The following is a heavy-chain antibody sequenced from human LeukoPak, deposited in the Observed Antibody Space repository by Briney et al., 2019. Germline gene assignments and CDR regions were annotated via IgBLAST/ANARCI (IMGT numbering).Heavy chain of an antibody. CDR3: ARETSSRYFDY. CDR1: GYIFTGYY. CDR2: INPNNGGT. V-gene: IGHV1-2*02. J-gene: IGHJ4*02. Sequence: ASVKVSCKASGYIFTGYYMHWVRQAPGQGLEWMGWINPNNGGTKYAQKFEGRVIMTRDTSSTVYLEVRRPRSDDTAIYFCARETSSRYFDYWGQGTLLTVSS.